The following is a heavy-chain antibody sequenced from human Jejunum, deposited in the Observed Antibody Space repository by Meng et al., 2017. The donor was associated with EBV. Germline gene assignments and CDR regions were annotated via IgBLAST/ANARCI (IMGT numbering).Heavy chain of an antibody. Sequence: GGGVGQLGLPLRLSCAASGFTFSGHAMQWVRQAPGKGLKWVALISYDGNHKNYADSVGGRFTISRDNSKQMLYLETNNLRGDDTAVYYCARDHGVGAKCGFDLWGQGTLVTVSS. V-gene: IGHV3-30*04. D-gene: IGHD1-26*01. J-gene: IGHJ5*02. CDR1: GFTFSGHA. CDR2: ISYDGNHK. CDR3: ARDHGVGAKCGFDL.